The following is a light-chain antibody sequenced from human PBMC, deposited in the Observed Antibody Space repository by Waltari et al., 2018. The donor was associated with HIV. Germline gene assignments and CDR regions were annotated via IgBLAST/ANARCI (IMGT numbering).Light chain of an antibody. J-gene: IGKJ2*01. CDR1: QTVSSNF. V-gene: IGKV3-20*01. CDR2: GAS. CDR3: QQYGGAPYT. Sequence: EIVLTQSPGTLSLSPGERAILSCRASQTVSSNFLAWFRQKPGQAPSLLIYGASRRATGVPDRISGSGSGTDFTLTISRLEPEDFVVYYCQQYGGAPYTFGQGTKLNIK.